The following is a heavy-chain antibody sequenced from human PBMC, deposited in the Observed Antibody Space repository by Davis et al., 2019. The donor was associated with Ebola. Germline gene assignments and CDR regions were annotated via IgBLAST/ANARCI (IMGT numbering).Heavy chain of an antibody. CDR3: VAINYDFLTGYFQDY. CDR1: EFSFSRFG. Sequence: PGGSQRLSCAASEFSFSRFGMHWVRQAPGKGLEWVAVIWFDGSEKYYADSVKGRFTISRDNSKSTLSLQMNSLRVEDTAVYYCVAINYDFLTGYFQDYWGQGTFVTVSS. CDR2: IWFDGSEK. D-gene: IGHD3-9*01. J-gene: IGHJ4*02. V-gene: IGHV3-33*03.